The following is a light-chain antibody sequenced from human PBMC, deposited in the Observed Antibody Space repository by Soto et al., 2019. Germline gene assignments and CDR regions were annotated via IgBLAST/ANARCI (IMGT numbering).Light chain of an antibody. Sequence: QSVLTQPPSVSAAPGQKVTISCSGSSSNIGGNSVSWYQQLPGTAPKLLIYDDDKRPSGFPDRFSGSTSGTSATLGITGFQTGDEADYYCGSWDSSLSAHVFGTGTKVTVL. CDR2: DDD. CDR1: SSNIGGNS. V-gene: IGLV1-51*01. CDR3: GSWDSSLSAHV. J-gene: IGLJ1*01.